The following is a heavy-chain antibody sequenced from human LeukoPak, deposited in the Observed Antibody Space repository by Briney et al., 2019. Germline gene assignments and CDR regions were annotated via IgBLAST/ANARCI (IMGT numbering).Heavy chain of an antibody. Sequence: GGSLRLSCAASGFTFSTYAMHWVRQAPGKGLEWVAVISYDGSSKNYGDSVKGRFTISRHNSKNTLYLEINSLRPDDTAVYYCGRGGGDYNPFDYWGQGTLVTVSS. CDR2: ISYDGSSK. J-gene: IGHJ4*02. D-gene: IGHD4-17*01. V-gene: IGHV3-30*14. CDR1: GFTFSTYA. CDR3: GRGGGDYNPFDY.